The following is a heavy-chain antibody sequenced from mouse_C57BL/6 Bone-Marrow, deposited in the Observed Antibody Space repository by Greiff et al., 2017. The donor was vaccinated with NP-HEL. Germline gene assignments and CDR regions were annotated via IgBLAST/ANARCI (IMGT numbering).Heavy chain of an antibody. V-gene: IGHV1-82*01. D-gene: IGHD2-1*01. CDR1: GYAFSSSW. Sequence: QVQLQQSGPELVKPGASVKISCKASGYAFSSSWMNWVKQRPGKGLEWIGRIYPGDGDTNYNGKFKGKATLTADKSSSTAYMHLSSLTSEDSAVYFCARSWGKKAMDYWGQGTSVTVSS. CDR3: ARSWGKKAMDY. J-gene: IGHJ4*01. CDR2: IYPGDGDT.